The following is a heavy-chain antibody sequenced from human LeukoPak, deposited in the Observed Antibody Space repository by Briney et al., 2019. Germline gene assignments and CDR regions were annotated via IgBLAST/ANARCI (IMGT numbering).Heavy chain of an antibody. V-gene: IGHV3-7*01. CDR3: ARLGPVNKDHYMDV. CDR1: GFTYRFHL. CDR2: INQDEHQQ. D-gene: IGHD4-17*01. J-gene: IGHJ6*03. Sequence: GGSLRLPRALCGFTYRFHLVRWPPQAPGRALAGVANINQDEHQQQHVHPVKSRLIISRDNAENSLYLPLNSLGAEDTAVDFCARLGPVNKDHYMDVGGKGTTVTISS.